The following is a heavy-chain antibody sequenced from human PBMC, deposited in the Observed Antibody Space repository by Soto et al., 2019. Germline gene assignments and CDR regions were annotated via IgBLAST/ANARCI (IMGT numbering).Heavy chain of an antibody. D-gene: IGHD3-22*01. V-gene: IGHV4-39*07. Sequence: PSETLSLTSPVSGGSISSSSYYWGWIRQPPGKGLEWIGSIYYSGSTYYNPSLKSRVTISVDTSKNQFSLKLISMTAADTAVYYCARQDYYDSSGDWFDPWGQGTLVTAPQ. CDR3: ARQDYYDSSGDWFDP. CDR2: IYYSGST. J-gene: IGHJ5*02. CDR1: GGSISSSSYY.